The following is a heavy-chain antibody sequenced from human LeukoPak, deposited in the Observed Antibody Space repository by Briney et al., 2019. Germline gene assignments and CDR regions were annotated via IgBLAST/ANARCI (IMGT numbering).Heavy chain of an antibody. V-gene: IGHV1-46*01. J-gene: IGHJ6*02. CDR3: ARGCRVVPGVHNVGMTSYYNGLDV. Sequence: ASVEVSCKPSGYTFTSYYMHWVRQAPGQGLEWMGIINPSGGDTSYAQKFQGRVTTTRDTSTSTVYMEVVSLRSEDTAVYYCARGCRVVPGVHNVGMTSYYNGLDVWGQGTTVTVSS. CDR1: GYTFTSYY. CDR2: INPSGGDT. D-gene: IGHD2-2*01.